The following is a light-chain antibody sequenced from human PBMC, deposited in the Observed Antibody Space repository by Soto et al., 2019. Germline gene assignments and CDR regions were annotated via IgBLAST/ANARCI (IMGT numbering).Light chain of an antibody. CDR3: QQRSNWPWT. CDR2: DAA. Sequence: EIMLSQSPATPSLTPGERATLSCRASQSVSSYLAWYQQKPGQAPRLLIYDAANRATGIPARFSGSGSGTDFTLNISSLEPEDSAVYYCQQRSNWPWTFGQGTMVDI. J-gene: IGKJ1*01. CDR1: QSVSSY. V-gene: IGKV3-11*01.